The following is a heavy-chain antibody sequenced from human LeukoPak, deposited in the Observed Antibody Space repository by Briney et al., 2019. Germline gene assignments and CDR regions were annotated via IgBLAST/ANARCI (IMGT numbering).Heavy chain of an antibody. V-gene: IGHV1-69*05. CDR1: GGTFSSYA. Sequence: SVKVSCKASGGTFSSYAISWVRQAPGQGLEWMGWIIPICGTANYAQEFQGRVTITTDESTSTAYMELSSLRSEDTAVYYCARASYSSSWHYYYYYMDVWGKGTTVTVSS. CDR3: ARASYSSSWHYYYYYMDV. D-gene: IGHD6-13*01. J-gene: IGHJ6*03. CDR2: IIPICGTA.